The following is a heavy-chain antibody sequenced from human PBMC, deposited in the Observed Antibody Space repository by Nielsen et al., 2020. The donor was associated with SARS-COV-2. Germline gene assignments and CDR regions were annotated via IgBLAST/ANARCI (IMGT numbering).Heavy chain of an antibody. Sequence: GGSLRLSCAASGFTVSSNYMSWVRQAPGRGLEWVSVLYSGGNTYYTDSVKGRFTISRDNSKNTLYLQMNSLRSEDTAVYYCARFDISRIRGVVALDDWGQGTLVTFSS. CDR2: LYSGGNT. V-gene: IGHV3-66*01. CDR1: GFTVSSNY. CDR3: ARFDISRIRGVVALDD. J-gene: IGHJ4*02. D-gene: IGHD3-10*01.